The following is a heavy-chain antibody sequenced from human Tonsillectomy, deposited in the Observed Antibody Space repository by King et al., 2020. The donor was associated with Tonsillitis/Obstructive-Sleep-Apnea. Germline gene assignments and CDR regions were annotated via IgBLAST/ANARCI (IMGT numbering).Heavy chain of an antibody. D-gene: IGHD3-3*01. J-gene: IGHJ3*02. CDR1: GGSISSSSYY. CDR3: AGHEIAYYDFWSGYNISPNAFDI. V-gene: IGHV4-39*01. CDR2: IYYSGST. Sequence: QLQESGPGLVKPSETLSLTCTVSGGSISSSSYYWGWIRQPPGKGLEWIGSIYYSGSTYYNPSLKSRVTISVDTSKNQFSLKLSSVTAADTAVYYCAGHEIAYYDFWSGYNISPNAFDIWGQGTMVTVSS.